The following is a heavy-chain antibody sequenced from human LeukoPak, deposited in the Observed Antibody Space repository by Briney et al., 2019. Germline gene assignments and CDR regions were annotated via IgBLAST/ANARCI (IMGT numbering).Heavy chain of an antibody. D-gene: IGHD6-19*01. V-gene: IGHV4-59*08. CDR3: ARAGYSSGWSRGERPAFDY. Sequence: PSETLSLTCTVSGGSISSYYWSWIRQPPGKGLVWIGYIYYSGTTNYNPSLKSRVTISVDTSKNQFSLKLSSVTAADTAVYYCARAGYSSGWSRGERPAFDYWGQGTLVTVSS. J-gene: IGHJ4*02. CDR1: GGSISSYY. CDR2: IYYSGTT.